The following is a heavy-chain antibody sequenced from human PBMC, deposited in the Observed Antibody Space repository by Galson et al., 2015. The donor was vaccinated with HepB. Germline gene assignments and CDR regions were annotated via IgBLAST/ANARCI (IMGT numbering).Heavy chain of an antibody. CDR2: ITSSGGNT. Sequence: SLRLSCAASGFTFTRYAMTWVRQAPGKGLEWVSSITSSGGNTYYTDSVKGRFTISRDNSKNTLLLQLNSLRAGDTAVYYCAKDGVMVAANPYQFHYWGQGTLVTVSS. J-gene: IGHJ4*02. D-gene: IGHD2-15*01. CDR1: GFTFTRYA. V-gene: IGHV3-23*01. CDR3: AKDGVMVAANPYQFHY.